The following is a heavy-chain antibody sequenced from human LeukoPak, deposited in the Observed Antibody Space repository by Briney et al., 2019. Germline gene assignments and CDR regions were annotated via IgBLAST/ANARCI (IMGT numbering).Heavy chain of an antibody. CDR3: AREIVVVPAAIVGYFDY. CDR2: IIPIFGTA. CDR1: GGTFSSYA. V-gene: IGHV1-69*13. Sequence: SVKVSCKASGGTFSSYAISWVRQAPGQGLEWMGGIIPIFGTANYAQKFQGRVTITADESTSTAYVELSSLRSEDTAVYYCAREIVVVPAAIVGYFDYWGQGTLVTVSS. D-gene: IGHD2-2*01. J-gene: IGHJ4*02.